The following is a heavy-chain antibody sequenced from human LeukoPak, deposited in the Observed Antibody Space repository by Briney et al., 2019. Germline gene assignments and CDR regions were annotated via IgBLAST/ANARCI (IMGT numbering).Heavy chain of an antibody. J-gene: IGHJ3*02. CDR2: IWSDGTNT. CDR3: ARDPARSFDI. Sequence: PGGSLRLSCVGAGFPFSDFHMSWIRQAPGKGLEWVAAIWSDGTNTNYADSVKGRFTISRDISKNTLYLQLNSLRAEDTAVYYCARDPARSFDIWGQGTMVTVSS. V-gene: IGHV3-33*08. D-gene: IGHD4-17*01. CDR1: GFPFSDFH.